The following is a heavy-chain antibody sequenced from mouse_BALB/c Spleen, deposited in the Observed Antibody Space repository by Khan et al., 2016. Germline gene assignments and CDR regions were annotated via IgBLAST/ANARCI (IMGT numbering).Heavy chain of an antibody. V-gene: IGHV9-3-1*01. J-gene: IGHJ3*01. CDR1: GYTFTNYG. Sequence: QIQLVQSGPELKKPGETVRISCKASGYTFTNYGMNWVKQAPGKGLKWMGWINTYTGEPTYADDFKGRFAFSLETSASTAYLQINNLHNEDTATYFCARPDYGSSRGFAYWGQGTLVTVSA. CDR3: ARPDYGSSRGFAY. CDR2: INTYTGEP. D-gene: IGHD1-1*01.